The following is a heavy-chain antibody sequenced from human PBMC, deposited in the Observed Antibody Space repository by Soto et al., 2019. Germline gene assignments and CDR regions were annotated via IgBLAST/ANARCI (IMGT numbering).Heavy chain of an antibody. CDR3: AKDMQTYYDFWSGSQNYGMDV. CDR2: ISGSGGST. D-gene: IGHD3-3*01. Sequence: GFTFSSYAMSWVRQAPGKGLEWVSAISGSGGSTYYADSVKGRFTISRDNSKNTLYLQMNSLRAEDTAVYYCAKDMQTYYDFWSGSQNYGMDVWGQGTTVTVSS. J-gene: IGHJ6*02. CDR1: GFTFSSYA. V-gene: IGHV3-23*01.